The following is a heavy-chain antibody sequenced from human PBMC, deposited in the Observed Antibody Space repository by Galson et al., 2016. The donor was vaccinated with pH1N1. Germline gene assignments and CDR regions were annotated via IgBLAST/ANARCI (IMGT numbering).Heavy chain of an antibody. Sequence: ETLSLTCAVSGYSISSGYYWGWIRQPPGKGLEWIGSIYHSGSTYYNTSLKSRVTISVDTSKNQFSLKLSSVTAADTAVYYCARTSRYDFWSGYYANLDYYMDVWGKGTTVTVSS. CDR2: IYHSGST. V-gene: IGHV4-38-2*01. CDR3: ARTSRYDFWSGYYANLDYYMDV. D-gene: IGHD3-3*01. CDR1: GYSISSGYY. J-gene: IGHJ6*03.